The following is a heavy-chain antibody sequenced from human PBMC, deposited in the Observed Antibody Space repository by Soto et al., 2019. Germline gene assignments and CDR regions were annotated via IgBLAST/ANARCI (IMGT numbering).Heavy chain of an antibody. Sequence: SETLSLTCTVSGGSISSGSYYCSWIRQHPGKGLEWIGYIYYSGSTYYNPSLKSRVTISVDTSKNQFSLKLSSVTAADTAVYYCARGNYGDSAYYFDYWGQGTLVTVSS. CDR1: GGSISSGSYY. CDR3: ARGNYGDSAYYFDY. J-gene: IGHJ4*02. CDR2: IYYSGST. D-gene: IGHD4-17*01. V-gene: IGHV4-31*03.